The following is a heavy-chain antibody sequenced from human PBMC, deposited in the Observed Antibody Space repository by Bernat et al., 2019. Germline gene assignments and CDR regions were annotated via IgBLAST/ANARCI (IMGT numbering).Heavy chain of an antibody. CDR1: GGSISSSSYY. CDR2: IYYSWST. J-gene: IGHJ4*02. V-gene: IGHV4-39*01. D-gene: IGHD3-22*01. Sequence: QLQLQESGPGLVKPSETLSLTCPVPGGSISSSSYYWGWIRQPPGKGLEWIGSIYYSWSTYYNPSLKSRVTISVDTSKNQFSLKLSSVTAADTAVYYCAGGVYYYDSSGYQYYFDYWGQGTLVTVSS. CDR3: AGGVYYYDSSGYQYYFDY.